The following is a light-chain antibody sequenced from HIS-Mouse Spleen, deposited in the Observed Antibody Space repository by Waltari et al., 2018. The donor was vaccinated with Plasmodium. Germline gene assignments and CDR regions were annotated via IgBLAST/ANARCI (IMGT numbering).Light chain of an antibody. CDR3: YSTDSSGNHRV. J-gene: IGLJ3*02. CDR1: ALPKQY. CDR2: EDS. V-gene: IGLV3-10*01. Sequence: SYELTQPPSVSVSPGQTARITCSGDALPKQYAYWYQQKSGQAPEMVIYEDSQRPSGIPERFSGSSSGTKATLTISGAQVEDEADYYCYSTDSSGNHRVFGGGTKLTVL.